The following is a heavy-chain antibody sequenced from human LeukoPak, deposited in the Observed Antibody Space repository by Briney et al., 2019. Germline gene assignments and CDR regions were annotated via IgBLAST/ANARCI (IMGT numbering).Heavy chain of an antibody. CDR1: GGSISYYY. V-gene: IGHV4-59*12. CDR3: ARGTLYSGWSYYFDS. J-gene: IGHJ4*02. D-gene: IGHD6-19*01. Sequence: SETLSLTCTVSGGSISYYYWNWIRQPPGKGLEWIGYIYYTGNTNYNPPLKSRVTISVDNSNNKFSLRLSSVTAADTALYYCARGTLYSGWSYYFDSWGQGTLVTVSS. CDR2: IYYTGNT.